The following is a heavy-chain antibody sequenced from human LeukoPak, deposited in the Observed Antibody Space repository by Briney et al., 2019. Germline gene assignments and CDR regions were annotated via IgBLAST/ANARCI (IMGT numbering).Heavy chain of an antibody. V-gene: IGHV4-4*02. J-gene: IGHJ4*02. CDR3: ARENLYGGNPYYFDY. Sequence: SETLSLTCAVSGGSISSSDWWSWVRQPPGKGLEWIGEVYHSGSTKHNPSLKSRVTISVDQTKNQFSLKLSSVTAADTAVYYCARENLYGGNPYYFDYWGQGTLVTVSS. CDR2: VYHSGST. D-gene: IGHD4-23*01. CDR1: GGSISSSDW.